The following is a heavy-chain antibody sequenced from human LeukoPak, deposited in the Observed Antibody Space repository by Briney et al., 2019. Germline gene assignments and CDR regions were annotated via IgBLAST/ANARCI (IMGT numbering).Heavy chain of an antibody. Sequence: SETLSLTCTVSGGSISSGGYYWSWIRQHPGKGLEWIGYIYYSGSTYYNPSLKSRVTISVDTSKNQFSLKLNSVTAADTAVYYCATTTAAGDYYFDYWGQGTLVTVSS. J-gene: IGHJ4*02. D-gene: IGHD6-13*01. CDR3: ATTTAAGDYYFDY. V-gene: IGHV4-31*03. CDR1: GGSISSGGYY. CDR2: IYYSGST.